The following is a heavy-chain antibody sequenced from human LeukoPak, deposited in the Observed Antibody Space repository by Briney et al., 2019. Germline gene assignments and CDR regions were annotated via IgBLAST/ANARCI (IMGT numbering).Heavy chain of an antibody. CDR1: GFTLSSYA. Sequence: GGSLRLSCAASGFTLSSYAMNWVRQAPGKGLEWVSSISSSSSYIYYADSVKGRFTISRDNAKNSLYLQMNSLRAEDTAVYYCARVRDGYNYRDAFDIWGQGTMVTVSS. CDR2: ISSSSSYI. V-gene: IGHV3-21*01. J-gene: IGHJ3*02. D-gene: IGHD5-24*01. CDR3: ARVRDGYNYRDAFDI.